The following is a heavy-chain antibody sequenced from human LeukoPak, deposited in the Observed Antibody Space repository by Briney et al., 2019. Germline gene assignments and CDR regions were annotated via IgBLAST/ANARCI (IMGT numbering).Heavy chain of an antibody. J-gene: IGHJ3*01. V-gene: IGHV3-23*01. CDR1: GFTLSSYA. CDR2: ISVSGNT. CDR3: ARGGAAMGFDF. D-gene: IGHD2-2*01. Sequence: GGSLRLSCAASGFTLSSYAMSWVRQGPGKGLEWVSAISVSGNTYHADSVKGRFTISRDNAKNSLYLQMNSLRAEDTAVYYCARGGAAMGFDFWGQGTMVTVSS.